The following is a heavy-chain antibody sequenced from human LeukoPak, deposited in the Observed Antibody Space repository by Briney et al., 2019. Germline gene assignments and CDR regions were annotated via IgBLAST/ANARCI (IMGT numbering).Heavy chain of an antibody. CDR1: GFTFSSYG. D-gene: IGHD6-13*01. V-gene: IGHV3-30*02. CDR2: IRYDGSNK. Sequence: GGSLRLSCAASGFTFSSYGMHWVRQAPGRGLEWVAFIRYDGSNKYYADSVKGRFTISRDNSKNTLYLQMNSLRAEDTAVYYCAKDRDSSSWYFDYWGQGTLVTVSS. CDR3: AKDRDSSSWYFDY. J-gene: IGHJ4*02.